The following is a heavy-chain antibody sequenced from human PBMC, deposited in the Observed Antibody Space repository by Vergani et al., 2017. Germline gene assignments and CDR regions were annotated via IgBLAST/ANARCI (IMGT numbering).Heavy chain of an antibody. CDR1: GFTFNQYG. D-gene: IGHD1-14*01. Sequence: QVQLVESGGGVVQPGRSLRLSCAASGFTFNQYGMHWVRQAPGKGLEWVAVTWYDGNNKQYADSVKGRFTTSRDNSKSTMYLQMNSLRDEDTGVYYCARDLRFLYNRFDPWGQGTLVTVSS. CDR3: ARDLRFLYNRFDP. CDR2: TWYDGNNK. V-gene: IGHV3-33*01. J-gene: IGHJ5*02.